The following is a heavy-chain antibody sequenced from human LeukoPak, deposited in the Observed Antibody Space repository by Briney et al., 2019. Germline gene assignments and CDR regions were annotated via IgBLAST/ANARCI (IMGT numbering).Heavy chain of an antibody. CDR3: ARGIAAVGYYYYMDV. Sequence: PSETLSLTCTVSGGSISSYYWSWIRQPAGKGLEWIGRIYTSGSTNYNPSLKSRVTMSVDTSKNQFSVKLSSVTAADTAVYYCARGIAAVGYYYYMDVWGKGTTVTVSS. CDR1: GGSISSYY. D-gene: IGHD6-13*01. CDR2: IYTSGST. V-gene: IGHV4-4*07. J-gene: IGHJ6*03.